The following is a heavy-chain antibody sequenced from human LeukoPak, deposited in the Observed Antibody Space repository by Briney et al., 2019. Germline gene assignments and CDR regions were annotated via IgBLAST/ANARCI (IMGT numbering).Heavy chain of an antibody. D-gene: IGHD6-25*01. J-gene: IGHJ5*02. CDR1: GYTFTSYD. CDR2: MNPNSGNT. Sequence: AASVKVSCKASGYTFTSYDINWVRQATGQGLEWMGWMNPNSGNTGYAQKFQGRVTMTRNTSISTAYMELSSLRSEDTAVYYCARVPSGGNKFDPWGQGTLVTVSS. V-gene: IGHV1-8*01. CDR3: ARVPSGGNKFDP.